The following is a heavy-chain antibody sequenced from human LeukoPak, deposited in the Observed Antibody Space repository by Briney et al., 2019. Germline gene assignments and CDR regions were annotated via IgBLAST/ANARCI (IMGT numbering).Heavy chain of an antibody. CDR2: IYHSGST. CDR1: GGSISSYY. J-gene: IGHJ4*02. V-gene: IGHV4-59*08. CDR3: ARGVAPSIAAAGTILSFDY. D-gene: IGHD6-13*01. Sequence: SETLSLTCTVSGGSISSYYWSWIRQPPGKGLEWIGYIYHSGSTNYNPSLKSRITISVDTSKNQFSLKLSSVTAADTAVYYCARGVAPSIAAAGTILSFDYWGQGTLVTVSS.